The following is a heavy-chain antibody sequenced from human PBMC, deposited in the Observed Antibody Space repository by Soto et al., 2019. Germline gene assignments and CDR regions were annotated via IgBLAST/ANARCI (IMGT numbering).Heavy chain of an antibody. Sequence: SVRVSCKASGGTFSSYAISWVRQAPGQGLEWMGGIIPIFGTANYAQKFQGRVTITADESTSTAYMELSSLRSEDTAVYYCASSPYYYDSSGYYYGGIYWGQGSLVTVSS. CDR2: IIPIFGTA. J-gene: IGHJ4*02. D-gene: IGHD3-22*01. CDR3: ASSPYYYDSSGYYYGGIY. V-gene: IGHV1-69*13. CDR1: GGTFSSYA.